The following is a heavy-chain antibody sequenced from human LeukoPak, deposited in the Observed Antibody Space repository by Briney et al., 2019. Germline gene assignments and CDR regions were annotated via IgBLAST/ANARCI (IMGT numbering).Heavy chain of an antibody. D-gene: IGHD4-17*01. J-gene: IGHJ4*02. Sequence: SETLSLTCTVSGYSISSGYYWVWIRQPPGKGLEWIGSIYHSGSTYYNPSLKSRVTISVDTSKNQFSLKLSSVTAADAAVYYCAGYHAYGVTTPPLGYWGQGTLVTVSS. CDR3: AGYHAYGVTTPPLGY. CDR2: IYHSGST. V-gene: IGHV4-38-2*02. CDR1: GYSISSGYY.